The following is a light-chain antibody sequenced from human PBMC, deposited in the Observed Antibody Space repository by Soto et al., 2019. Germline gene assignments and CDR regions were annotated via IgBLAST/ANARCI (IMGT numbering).Light chain of an antibody. CDR2: AAS. Sequence: DIQMTQSPSSVSASVGDRVTITCRASERINTYLAWYQQQPGKAPKLLIYAASSLQSGVPSRFSGSGSRTDFTLTISNLQPEDFATYYRQQANSPPLPFGGGTKVDIK. J-gene: IGKJ4*01. CDR1: ERINTY. V-gene: IGKV1-12*01. CDR3: QQANSPPLP.